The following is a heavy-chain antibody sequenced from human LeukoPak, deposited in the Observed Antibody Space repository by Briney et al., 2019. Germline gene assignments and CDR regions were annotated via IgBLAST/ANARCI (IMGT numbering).Heavy chain of an antibody. CDR3: ARGGDPGVTEEYNWFDP. CDR2: IYYSGST. D-gene: IGHD7-27*01. J-gene: IGHJ5*02. V-gene: IGHV4-59*01. Sequence: SETLSLTCTVSGDSISSYYWSWIRQPPGKGLEWIGYIYYSGSTNYNPSLKSRVTISVDTSKNQSSLKLSSVTAADTAVYYCARGGDPGVTEEYNWFDPWGQGTLVTVSS. CDR1: GDSISSYY.